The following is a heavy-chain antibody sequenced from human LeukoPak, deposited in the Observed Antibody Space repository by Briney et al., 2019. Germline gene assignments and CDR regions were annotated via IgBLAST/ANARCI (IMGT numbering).Heavy chain of an antibody. V-gene: IGHV3-48*02. CDR2: ISSSSSTI. Sequence: PGGSLRLSCAASGFTFSSYSMNWVRQAPGKGLEWVSYISSSSSTIYYADSVKGRFTISRDNAKNSLYLQMNSLRDEDTAVYYCARRSRVYYYYGMDVWGQGTTVTVSS. CDR3: ARRSRVYYYYGMDV. J-gene: IGHJ6*02. CDR1: GFTFSSYS.